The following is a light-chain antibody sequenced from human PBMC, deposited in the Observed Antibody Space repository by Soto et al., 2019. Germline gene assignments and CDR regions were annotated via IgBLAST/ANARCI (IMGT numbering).Light chain of an antibody. J-gene: IGKJ2*01. Sequence: EIVLTQSPDTLSLSPGERATLSCRASQSVGSNYLAWYQQKPGQAPRLLIYGASSRATGIPDRFSGSGSGTDFTLTISRLEPEDFAVFYCQHYDSSSTFGQGTKLEI. CDR2: GAS. CDR3: QHYDSSST. V-gene: IGKV3-20*01. CDR1: QSVGSNY.